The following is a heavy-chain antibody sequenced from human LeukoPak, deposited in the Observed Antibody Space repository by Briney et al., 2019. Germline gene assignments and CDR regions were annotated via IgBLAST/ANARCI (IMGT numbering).Heavy chain of an antibody. CDR2: ISSDRTNK. V-gene: IGHV3-30-3*01. J-gene: IGHJ6*02. D-gene: IGHD2-15*01. Sequence: GGSLPLSCVASGFTFRRYAMHWVRQAPGKGLEWVIVISSDRTNKIYANCVKPRFTVSRENSKNTLYLQINSLRDKDTAVYYCRTDLTTLEHPGYYYGMDVWGQGTTVTVSS. CDR3: RTDLTTLEHPGYYYGMDV. CDR1: GFTFRRYA.